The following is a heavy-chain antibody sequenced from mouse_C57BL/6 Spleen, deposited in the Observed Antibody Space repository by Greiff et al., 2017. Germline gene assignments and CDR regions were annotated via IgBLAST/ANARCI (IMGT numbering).Heavy chain of an antibody. V-gene: IGHV1-80*01. J-gene: IGHJ1*03. Sequence: QVQLQQSGAELVKPGASVKISCKASGYAFSSYWMNWVKQRPGKGLEWIGQIYPGDGDTNYNGKFKGKATLTADKSSSTAYMQRSSLTSEDSAVYFCARGYYGSSRYWYFDVWGTGTTVTVSS. CDR3: ARGYYGSSRYWYFDV. D-gene: IGHD1-1*01. CDR2: IYPGDGDT. CDR1: GYAFSSYW.